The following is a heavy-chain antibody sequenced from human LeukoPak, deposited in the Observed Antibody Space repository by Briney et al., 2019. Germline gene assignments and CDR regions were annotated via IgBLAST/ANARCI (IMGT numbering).Heavy chain of an antibody. D-gene: IGHD2-15*01. V-gene: IGHV1-8*01. Sequence: GASVKVSCKASGYTFTSYDINWVRQATGQGLEWMGWMNPNSGNTGYAQKFQGRVTMTRNTSISTAYMELSSLRSEDTAVYYCARLEGYCSGGSCYSDWFDSWGQGTLVTVSS. J-gene: IGHJ5*01. CDR1: GYTFTSYD. CDR3: ARLEGYCSGGSCYSDWFDS. CDR2: MNPNSGNT.